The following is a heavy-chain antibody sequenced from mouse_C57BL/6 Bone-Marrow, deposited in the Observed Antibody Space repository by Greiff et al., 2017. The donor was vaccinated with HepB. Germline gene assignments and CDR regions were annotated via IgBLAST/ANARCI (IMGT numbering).Heavy chain of an antibody. J-gene: IGHJ3*01. D-gene: IGHD1-1*01. CDR2: ISSGGDYI. V-gene: IGHV5-9-1*02. CDR3: TREDYGSSLFAY. Sequence: EVKLMESGEGLVKPGGSLKLSCAASGFTFSSYAMSWVRQTPEKRLEWVACISSGGDYIYYADTVKGRFTISRDNARNTLYLQMSSLKSEDTAMYYCTREDYGSSLFAYWGQGTLVTVSA. CDR1: GFTFSSYA.